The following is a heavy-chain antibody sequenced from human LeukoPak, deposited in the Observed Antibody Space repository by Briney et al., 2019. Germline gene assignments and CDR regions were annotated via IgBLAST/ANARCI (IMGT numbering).Heavy chain of an antibody. CDR2: IRYDGSNK. J-gene: IGHJ4*02. Sequence: GGSLRLSCAASGFTFSSYGMHWVRQAPGKGLEWVAFIRYDGSNKYYADSVKGRFTISRGNSKNTLYLQMNSLRAEDTAVYYCAEVLYSGYDSLGYWGQGTLVTVSS. CDR1: GFTFSSYG. D-gene: IGHD5-12*01. CDR3: AEVLYSGYDSLGY. V-gene: IGHV3-30*02.